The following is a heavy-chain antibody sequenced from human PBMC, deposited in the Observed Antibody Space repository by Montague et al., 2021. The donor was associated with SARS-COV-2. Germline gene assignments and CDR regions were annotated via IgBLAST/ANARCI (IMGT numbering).Heavy chain of an antibody. CDR3: ARVGRGSSWYEVAFDI. CDR2: IYNGGST. V-gene: IGHV4-59*01. CDR1: GGSISRYS. Sequence: SETLSLTCTVSGGSISRYSWTWIRQPPGKGLEWIGNIYNGGSTNYNPSXXSRVTISVDTSKNQFSLKLSSVAAADTAVYYCARVGRGSSWYEVAFDIWGQGTMVTVSS. D-gene: IGHD6-13*01. J-gene: IGHJ3*02.